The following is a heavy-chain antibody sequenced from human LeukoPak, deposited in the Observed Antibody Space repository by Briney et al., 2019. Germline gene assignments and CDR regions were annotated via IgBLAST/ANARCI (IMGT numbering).Heavy chain of an antibody. J-gene: IGHJ4*02. Sequence: ASVTVSCKASGYTFTSYYMHWVRQAPGQGLEWMGIINPSGGSTSYAQKFQGRVTMTRDTSTSTVYMELSSLRSEDTAVYYCARDLGEMATQGPNFDYWGQGTLVTVSS. V-gene: IGHV1-46*01. CDR2: INPSGGST. CDR3: ARDLGEMATQGPNFDY. D-gene: IGHD5-24*01. CDR1: GYTFTSYY.